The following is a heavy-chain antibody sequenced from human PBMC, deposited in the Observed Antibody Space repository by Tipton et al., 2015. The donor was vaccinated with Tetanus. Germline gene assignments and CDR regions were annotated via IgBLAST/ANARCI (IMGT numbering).Heavy chain of an antibody. Sequence: LRLSCAASGFTFSDYYMSWIRQAPGKGLEWVGYISNSGSTYYNPSLKSRVTISVDTSQKQISLKVNSVTAADTAVYYCVRGRGLGAFSYGFEYWGQGALVTVSS. CDR2: ISNSGST. CDR1: GFTFSDYY. D-gene: IGHD5-18*01. J-gene: IGHJ4*02. CDR3: VRGRGLGAFSYGFEY. V-gene: IGHV4-30-4*08.